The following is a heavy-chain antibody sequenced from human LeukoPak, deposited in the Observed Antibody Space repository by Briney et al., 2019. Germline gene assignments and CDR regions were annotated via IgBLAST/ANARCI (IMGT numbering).Heavy chain of an antibody. J-gene: IGHJ6*03. CDR1: GYTFTGYY. Sequence: GASVKVSCKASGYTFTGYYMHWVRQAPGQGLEWMGWINPNSGGTNYPQKFQGGVTMTRDTSISTAYMELSRLRSDDTAVYYCARGTDGPHMDVWGKGTTVTVSS. V-gene: IGHV1-2*02. CDR2: INPNSGGT. D-gene: IGHD2-8*01. CDR3: ARGTDGPHMDV.